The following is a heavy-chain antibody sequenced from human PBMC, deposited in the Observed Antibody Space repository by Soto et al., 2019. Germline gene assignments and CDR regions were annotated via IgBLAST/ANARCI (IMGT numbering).Heavy chain of an antibody. CDR2: ISYDGSNK. J-gene: IGHJ6*02. D-gene: IGHD5-18*01. V-gene: IGHV3-30*18. CDR3: AKDLDTAMEDPTYYYGMDV. Sequence: PGGSLRLSCAASGFTFSSYGMHWVRQAPGKGLEWVAVISYDGSNKYYADSVKGRFTISRDNSKNTLYLQMNSLRAEDTAVYYCAKDLDTAMEDPTYYYGMDVWGQGTTVTVSS. CDR1: GFTFSSYG.